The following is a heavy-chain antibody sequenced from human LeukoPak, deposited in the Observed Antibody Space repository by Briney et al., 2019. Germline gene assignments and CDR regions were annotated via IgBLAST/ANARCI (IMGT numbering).Heavy chain of an antibody. CDR1: GFTFSSYW. Sequence: GGSLRLSCAASGFTFSSYWMSWARRAPEKGVEWVAHIKQAGSEKYYVDSVKGRFTISRDNAKNSLYLQMNSVRAEDTAVYYCARDNDYSYYFDYWGQGTLVTVSS. CDR2: IKQAGSEK. J-gene: IGHJ4*02. CDR3: ARDNDYSYYFDY. D-gene: IGHD4-11*01. V-gene: IGHV3-7*01.